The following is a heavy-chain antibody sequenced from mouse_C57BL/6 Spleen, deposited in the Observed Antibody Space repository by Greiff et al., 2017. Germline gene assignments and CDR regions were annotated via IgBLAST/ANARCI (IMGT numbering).Heavy chain of an antibody. CDR2: IYPGSGDT. CDR3: AGEGLSLPSFFDY. D-gene: IGHD3-2*02. J-gene: IGHJ2*01. V-gene: IGHV1-76*01. CDR1: GYTFTDYY. Sequence: QVQLQQSGAELVRPGASVKLSCKASGYTFTDYYIHWVKQRPGQGLEWISSIYPGSGDTYYNEKFKGKATLTAEKSSSTAYMQLSSLPSEDSAVYVGAGEGLSLPSFFDYWGQGTTLTVSS.